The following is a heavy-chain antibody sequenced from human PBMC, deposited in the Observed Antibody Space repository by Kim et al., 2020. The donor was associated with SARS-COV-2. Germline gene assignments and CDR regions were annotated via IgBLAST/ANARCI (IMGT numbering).Heavy chain of an antibody. J-gene: IGHJ6*02. D-gene: IGHD3-22*01. CDR1: GGSISSGGYY. Sequence: SETLSLTCTVSGGSISSGGYYWSWIRQHPGKGLEWIGYIYYSGSTYYNPSLKSRVTISVDTSKNQFSLKLSSVTAADTAVYYCARDALYYYDSSGYYYYYGMDVWGQGTTVTVSS. V-gene: IGHV4-31*03. CDR2: IYYSGST. CDR3: ARDALYYYDSSGYYYYYGMDV.